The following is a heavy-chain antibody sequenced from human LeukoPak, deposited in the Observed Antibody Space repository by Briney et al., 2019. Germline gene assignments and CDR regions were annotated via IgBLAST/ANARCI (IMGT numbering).Heavy chain of an antibody. Sequence: GGSLRLSCAASGFTFSSYWMHWVRQAPGKGLVWVSRIKSDGSTIYADSVKGRFTISSDNAKNTVSLQMNSLRTEDTDVYYCARAPSEIGGYYPEYFRHWGQGTLVTVSP. CDR2: IKSDGST. CDR1: GFTFSSYW. V-gene: IGHV3-74*01. CDR3: ARAPSEIGGYYPEYFRH. D-gene: IGHD3-22*01. J-gene: IGHJ1*01.